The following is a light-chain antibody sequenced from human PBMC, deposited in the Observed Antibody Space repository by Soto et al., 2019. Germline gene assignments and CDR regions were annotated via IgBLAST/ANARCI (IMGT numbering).Light chain of an antibody. J-gene: IGKJ1*01. CDR1: QSVSSY. Sequence: EIVLTQSPATLSLSPGERATLSCRASQSVSSYLAWYQQKPGQAPRLLIYDASNRATGIPARFSGSGSGTDFTLGVRGVGREGLGGCDCQQRSNWPRTFGQGTKVEIK. CDR3: QQRSNWPRT. CDR2: DAS. V-gene: IGKV3-11*01.